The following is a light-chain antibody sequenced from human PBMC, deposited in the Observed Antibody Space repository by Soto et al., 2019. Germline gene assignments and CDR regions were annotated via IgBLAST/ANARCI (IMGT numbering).Light chain of an antibody. CDR2: EVS. CDR3: CSYAGSNNVV. J-gene: IGLJ2*01. V-gene: IGLV2-8*01. CDR1: SSDVGTYNY. Sequence: QSALTQPPSASGSLGQSVTISCTGTSSDVGTYNYVSWYQQHPGKAPKLMIYEVSEWPSGVPDRFSGSKSGNTASLTVSGLQAEDEADYYCCSYAGSNNVVFGGGTKLTVL.